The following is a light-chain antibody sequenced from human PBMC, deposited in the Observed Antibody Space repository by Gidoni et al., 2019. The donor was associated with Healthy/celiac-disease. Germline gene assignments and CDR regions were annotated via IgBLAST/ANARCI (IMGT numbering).Light chain of an antibody. J-gene: IGLJ3*02. CDR2: DNN. CDR1: SSNIGNNY. V-gene: IGLV1-51*01. Sequence: QSASTHPPSVSAAPGQKVTISCSGSSSNIGNNYVSWYQQLPGTAPKLLIYDNNKRPSGIPDRFSGSKSGTSATLGITGLQTGDEADYYCGTWDSSLSARVFGGGTKLTVL. CDR3: GTWDSSLSARV.